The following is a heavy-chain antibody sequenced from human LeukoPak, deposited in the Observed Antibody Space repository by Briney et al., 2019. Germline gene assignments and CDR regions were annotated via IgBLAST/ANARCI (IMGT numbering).Heavy chain of an antibody. Sequence: GSSVKVSCKASGGTFSSYTISWVRQAPGQGLEWMGGIIPIFGTANYAQKFQGRVTITADESTSTAYMELSSLRSEDTAEYYCARDRAAAGHYYYYMDVWGKGTTVTVSS. V-gene: IGHV1-69*01. CDR1: GGTFSSYT. J-gene: IGHJ6*03. CDR2: IIPIFGTA. D-gene: IGHD6-13*01. CDR3: ARDRAAAGHYYYYMDV.